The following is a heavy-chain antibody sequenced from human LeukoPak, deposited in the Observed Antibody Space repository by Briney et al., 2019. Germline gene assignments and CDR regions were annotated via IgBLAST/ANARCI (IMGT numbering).Heavy chain of an antibody. J-gene: IGHJ4*02. V-gene: IGHV3-33*01. CDR3: ARGLRYGDYANFDY. CDR1: GFTFSSYG. Sequence: PGGSLRLSCAASGFTFSSYGMHWVRQAPGKGLEWVAVIWYDGSNKYYADSVKGRFTISRDNSKNTLYLQMNSLRAEDTAVYYCARGLRYGDYANFDYWGQGTLVTVSS. D-gene: IGHD4-17*01. CDR2: IWYDGSNK.